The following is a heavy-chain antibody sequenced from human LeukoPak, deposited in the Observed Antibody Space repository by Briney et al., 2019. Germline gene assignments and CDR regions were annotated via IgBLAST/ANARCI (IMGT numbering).Heavy chain of an antibody. D-gene: IGHD3-10*01. CDR3: ARAPYYPYGPGDY. CDR2: ISYDGSNK. Sequence: PGRSLRLSCAASGFTFSSYAMHWVHQAPGKGLEWVAVISYDGSNKYYADSVKGRFTISRDNSKNTLYLQMNSLRAEDTAVYYCARAPYYPYGPGDYWGQGTLVTVSS. J-gene: IGHJ4*02. V-gene: IGHV3-30*04. CDR1: GFTFSSYA.